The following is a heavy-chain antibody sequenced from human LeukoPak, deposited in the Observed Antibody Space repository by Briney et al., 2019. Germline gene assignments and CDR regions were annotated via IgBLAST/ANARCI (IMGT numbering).Heavy chain of an antibody. D-gene: IGHD6-13*01. J-gene: IGHJ5*02. CDR2: ISGSGGST. CDR1: GFTFSSYW. Sequence: GGSLRLSCAASGFTFSSYWMSWVRQAPGKGLEWVSGISGSGGSTYYADSVKGRFAISRDNSKNTLYLQMNSLRAEDTAVYYCAKGPSSWYGAPSPWGQGTLVTVSS. V-gene: IGHV3-23*01. CDR3: AKGPSSWYGAPSP.